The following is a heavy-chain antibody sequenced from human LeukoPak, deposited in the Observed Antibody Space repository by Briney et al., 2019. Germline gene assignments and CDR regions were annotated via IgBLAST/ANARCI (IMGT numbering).Heavy chain of an antibody. CDR1: GGSISNGGYY. D-gene: IGHD2-2*01. V-gene: IGHV4-31*03. Sequence: PSETLSLTCTVSGGSISNGGYYWSWIRQHPGKGLEWIGYIYYSGSTYYNPSLKSRVTISVDTSKNQFSLKLSSVTAADTAVYYCARAPGYCSSTSCSYYYGMDVWGQGTTVTVSS. CDR2: IYYSGST. CDR3: ARAPGYCSSTSCSYYYGMDV. J-gene: IGHJ6*02.